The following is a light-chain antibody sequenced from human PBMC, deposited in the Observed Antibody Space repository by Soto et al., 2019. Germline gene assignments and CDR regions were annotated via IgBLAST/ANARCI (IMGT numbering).Light chain of an antibody. Sequence: DIQMTQSPFSLSASVGDRVTITCRASQSISNYLNWYQQKPGKAPKLLIYAASSLQSGVPSRFSGSGSGTDFTLTISSLQPEDFATYSCHQSYTTLFTFGPGTNVDI. V-gene: IGKV1-39*01. CDR2: AAS. CDR3: HQSYTTLFT. J-gene: IGKJ3*01. CDR1: QSISNY.